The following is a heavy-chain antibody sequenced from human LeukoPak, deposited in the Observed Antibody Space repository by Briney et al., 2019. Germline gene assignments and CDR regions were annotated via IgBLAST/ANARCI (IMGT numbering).Heavy chain of an antibody. J-gene: IGHJ4*02. CDR1: GYTFTNYA. CDR3: AIRDGHTDH. Sequence: ASVKVSCKTSGYTFTNYAMHWVRQAPGQTIQWLAWINPANGYTRYSQHFQDRVTVSSDTSADTAYMELSSLRSEDKAIYYCAIRDGHTDHWGQGTLVTVSS. CDR2: INPANGYT. D-gene: IGHD5-24*01. V-gene: IGHV1-3*03.